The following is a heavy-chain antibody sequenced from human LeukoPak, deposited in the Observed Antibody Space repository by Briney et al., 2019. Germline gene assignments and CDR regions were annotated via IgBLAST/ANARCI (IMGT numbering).Heavy chain of an antibody. CDR1: GFTFSSYA. D-gene: IGHD3-22*01. V-gene: IGHV3-23*01. CDR2: ISGSGGST. J-gene: IGHJ4*02. CDR3: AKDDYYDSSGYFLAFFWDY. Sequence: GGSLRLSCAASGFTFSSYAMSWVRQAPGKGLEWVSAISGSGGSTYYADSVKGRFTISRDNSKNTLYLQMNSLRAEDTAVYYCAKDDYYDSSGYFLAFFWDYWGQGTLVTVSS.